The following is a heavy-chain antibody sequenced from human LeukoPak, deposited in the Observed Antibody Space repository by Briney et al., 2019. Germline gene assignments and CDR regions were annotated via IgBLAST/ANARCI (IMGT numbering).Heavy chain of an antibody. Sequence: SETLSLTCAVSGGSISSGGYSWSWIRQPPGKGLEWIGYIYHSGSTYYNPSLKSRVTISVDRSKNQFSLKLGSVTAADTAVYYCASAREGFGELFPFDYWGQGTLVAVSS. CDR3: ASAREGFGELFPFDY. J-gene: IGHJ4*02. D-gene: IGHD3-10*01. CDR2: IYHSGST. V-gene: IGHV4-30-2*01. CDR1: GGSISSGGYS.